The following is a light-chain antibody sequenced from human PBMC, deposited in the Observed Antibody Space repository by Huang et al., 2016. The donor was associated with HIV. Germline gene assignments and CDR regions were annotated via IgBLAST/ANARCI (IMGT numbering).Light chain of an antibody. CDR3: QQSYDTLT. CDR1: RNINNY. Sequence: DIQMTQSPSSLSASVGDRVTITCRASRNINNYLSWYQQKPGKAPKLLIYAESTLQRWVPSRFSGSGSGTDFTLTISSLQPEDFATYYCQQSYDTLTFGQGTRLEIK. CDR2: AES. V-gene: IGKV1-39*01. J-gene: IGKJ5*01.